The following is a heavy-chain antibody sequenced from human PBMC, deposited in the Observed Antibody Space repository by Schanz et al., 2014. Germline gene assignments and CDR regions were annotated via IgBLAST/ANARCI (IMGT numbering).Heavy chain of an antibody. CDR2: ISGSGGST. D-gene: IGHD3-10*01. Sequence: EVQLVESGGGLVQPGGSLRYHCAASGFTFSSYAMSWVRQAPGKGLEWGSAISGSGGSTYYSDSVKGRFTISRDNSKNTLYLQMNSLRAEDGAVYYCRLWFGELYYGREVWGQGTTGNVSS. CDR3: RLWFGELYYGREV. CDR1: GFTFSSYA. V-gene: IGHV3-23*04. J-gene: IGHJ6*02.